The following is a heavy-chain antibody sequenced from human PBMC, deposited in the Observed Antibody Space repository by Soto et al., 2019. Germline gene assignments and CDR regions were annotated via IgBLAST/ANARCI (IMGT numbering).Heavy chain of an antibody. CDR3: ARQFDYESSGYYYAY. CDR2: ITPMFGTA. V-gene: IGHV1-69*13. Sequence: SVKVSCKASGGTFSRYTISWVRQAPGQGLEWMGGITPMFGTANYAQKFQGRVTIAADESTSTAYMELSSLRSEDTAVYYCARQFDYESSGYYYAYWGQGTVVTVPS. D-gene: IGHD3-22*01. J-gene: IGHJ4*02. CDR1: GGTFSRYT.